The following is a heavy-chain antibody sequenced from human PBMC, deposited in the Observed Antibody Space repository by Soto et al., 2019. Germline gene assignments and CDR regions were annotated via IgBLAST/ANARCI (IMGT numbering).Heavy chain of an antibody. V-gene: IGHV3-30*18. CDR2: ISYDGSNK. CDR1: GFTFSSYG. J-gene: IGHJ6*02. D-gene: IGHD3-3*01. Sequence: GGSLRLSCAASGFTFSSYGMHWVRQAPGKGLEWVAVISYDGSNKYYADSVKGRFTISRDNSKNTLYLQMNSLRAEDTAVYYCAKGIYDFWSGPTSHYYYGMDVWGQGTTVTVSS. CDR3: AKGIYDFWSGPTSHYYYGMDV.